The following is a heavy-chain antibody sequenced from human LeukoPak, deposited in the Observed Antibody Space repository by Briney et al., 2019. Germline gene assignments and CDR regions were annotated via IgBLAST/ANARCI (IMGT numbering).Heavy chain of an antibody. CDR1: GFTFSDYW. CDR2: IKQDGSQR. J-gene: IGHJ4*02. V-gene: IGHV3-7*01. D-gene: IGHD6-6*01. Sequence: GGSLRLSCAASGFTFSDYWMTWVRQAPGKGPEWVANIKQDGSQRYYVDSVRGRFTISRDNAKNSLFLQMTGLRAEDTAVYYCARRGGSSSRRSPIDYWGQGTLVTVSS. CDR3: ARRGGSSSRRSPIDY.